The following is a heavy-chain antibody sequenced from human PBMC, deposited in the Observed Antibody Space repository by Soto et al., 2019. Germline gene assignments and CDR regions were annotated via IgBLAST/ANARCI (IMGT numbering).Heavy chain of an antibody. Sequence: EVQLLESGGGLVPPGGSLRLSCAASGFTFSSYAMSWVRQAPGKGLEWVSAISGSGGSTYYADSVKGRFTISRDNSKNTLYLQMNSLRAEDTAVYYCAKDWLAARPPMYYFDYWGQGTLVTVSS. CDR2: ISGSGGST. J-gene: IGHJ4*02. V-gene: IGHV3-23*01. CDR3: AKDWLAARPPMYYFDY. D-gene: IGHD6-6*01. CDR1: GFTFSSYA.